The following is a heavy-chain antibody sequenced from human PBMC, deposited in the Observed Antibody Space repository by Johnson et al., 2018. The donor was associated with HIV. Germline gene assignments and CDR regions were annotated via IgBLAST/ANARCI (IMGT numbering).Heavy chain of an antibody. J-gene: IGHJ3*02. CDR3: ASYCSGGSCYRRSPSDAFDI. D-gene: IGHD2-15*01. CDR2: ISGDAGST. Sequence: QVQLVESGGGVVQPGRSLRLSCAASGFTFSSYAMHWVRQAPGKGLEWVSTISGDAGSTYYADSVRGRFTISRDNSKNTLYLQMNSLRAEDTAVYYCASYCSGGSCYRRSPSDAFDIWGQGTMVTVSS. V-gene: IGHV3-64*04. CDR1: GFTFSSYA.